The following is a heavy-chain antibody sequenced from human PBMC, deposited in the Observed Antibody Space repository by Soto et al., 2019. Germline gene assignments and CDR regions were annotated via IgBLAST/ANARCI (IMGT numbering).Heavy chain of an antibody. CDR3: ARHSLALRKNNWFGP. Sequence: TLSLTCTVSGDSIISSDFYWGWVRQPPGKGLEWIGSIFYLGSSYYNPSLKSRVTMSVDTSKNQFSLRLRSVTAADTALYFCARHSLALRKNNWFGPWGQGIMVTVSS. D-gene: IGHD3-3*02. CDR1: GDSIISSDFY. J-gene: IGHJ5*02. CDR2: IFYLGSS. V-gene: IGHV4-39*01.